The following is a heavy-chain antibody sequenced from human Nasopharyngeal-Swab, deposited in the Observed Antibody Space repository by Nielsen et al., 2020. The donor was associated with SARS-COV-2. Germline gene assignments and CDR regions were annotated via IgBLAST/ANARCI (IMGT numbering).Heavy chain of an antibody. CDR2: MYSAGTT. CDR1: GFIVSNNY. J-gene: IGHJ3*01. V-gene: IGHV3-53*04. D-gene: IGHD2-2*03. Sequence: GESLKISCAASGFIVSNNYMSWVRQAPGKGPEWVSVMYSAGTTYYADSVKGRFTISRHSSENSLYLQMNSLRADDTALYYCARGGYCSSSSCYNAFDVWGEGTMALVSS. CDR3: ARGGYCSSSSCYNAFDV.